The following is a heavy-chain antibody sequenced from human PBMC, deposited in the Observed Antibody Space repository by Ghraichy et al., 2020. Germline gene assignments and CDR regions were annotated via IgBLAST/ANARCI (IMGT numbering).Heavy chain of an antibody. V-gene: IGHV4-34*01. J-gene: IGHJ4*02. CDR2: INHSGST. D-gene: IGHD3-22*01. Sequence: SETLSLTCAVYGGSFSGYYWSWIRQPPGKGLEWIGEINHSGSTYYNPSLKSRVTISVDTSKNQFSLKLSSVTAADTAVYYCARGPQTSYGYYYACSGSQLKRGDYWGQGTLVTVSS. CDR3: ARGPQTSYGYYYACSGSQLKRGDY. CDR1: GGSFSGYY.